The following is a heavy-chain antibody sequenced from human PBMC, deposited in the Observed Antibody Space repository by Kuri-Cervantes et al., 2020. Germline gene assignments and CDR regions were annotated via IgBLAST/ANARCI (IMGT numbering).Heavy chain of an antibody. CDR2: INHSGST. CDR3: ARVRPMVRGVLYYYYGMDV. J-gene: IGHJ6*02. Sequence: GSLRRSCAVYGRSFSGYYWSWIRQPPGKGLEWIGEINHSGSTNYNPSLKSRVTISVDTSKNQFSLKLSSVTAADTAVYYCARVRPMVRGVLYYYYGMDVWGHGTTVTVPS. D-gene: IGHD3-10*01. CDR1: GRSFSGYY. V-gene: IGHV4-34*01.